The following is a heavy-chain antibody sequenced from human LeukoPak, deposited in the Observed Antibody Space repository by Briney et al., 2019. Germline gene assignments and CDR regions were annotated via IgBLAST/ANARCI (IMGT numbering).Heavy chain of an antibody. CDR2: IYYSGST. CDR3: ARLGITPMSAKYNWFDP. D-gene: IGHD1-14*01. Sequence: SQTLSLTCTVSGGSISSGDYYWSWIRQPPGKGLEWIGYIYYSGSTYYNPSLKSRVTISVDTSKNQFSLKLSSVTAADTAVYYCARLGITPMSAKYNWFDPWGQGTLVTVSS. J-gene: IGHJ5*02. V-gene: IGHV4-30-4*08. CDR1: GGSISSGDYY.